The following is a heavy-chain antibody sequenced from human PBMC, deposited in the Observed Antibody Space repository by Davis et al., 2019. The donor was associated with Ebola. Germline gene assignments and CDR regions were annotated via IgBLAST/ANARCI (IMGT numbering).Heavy chain of an antibody. D-gene: IGHD3-10*01. V-gene: IGHV3-23*01. J-gene: IGHJ5*02. CDR2: ISGSGGST. Sequence: GESLKISCAASGFTFSSYAMSWVRQAPGKGLEWVSAISGSGGSTYYADSVKGRFTISRDNSKNTLYLQMNSLRAEDTAVYYCAKFPWPLWFREYQEPNWFDPWGQGTLVTVSS. CDR1: GFTFSSYA. CDR3: AKFPWPLWFREYQEPNWFDP.